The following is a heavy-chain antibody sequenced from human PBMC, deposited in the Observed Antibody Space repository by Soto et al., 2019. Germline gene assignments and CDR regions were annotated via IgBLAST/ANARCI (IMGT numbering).Heavy chain of an antibody. Sequence: PSETLSLTCTVSGGSITSSIYYWGWIRQPPGKGLEWIGGIYYSGRSYYNPSLKSRVTMSVDTSKNQFSLTLNSVTAADAAVYYCARQRTTVVTQAYFDHWGQGTLVTVSS. D-gene: IGHD4-17*01. J-gene: IGHJ4*02. CDR2: IYYSGRS. CDR3: ARQRTTVVTQAYFDH. CDR1: GGSITSSIYY. V-gene: IGHV4-39*01.